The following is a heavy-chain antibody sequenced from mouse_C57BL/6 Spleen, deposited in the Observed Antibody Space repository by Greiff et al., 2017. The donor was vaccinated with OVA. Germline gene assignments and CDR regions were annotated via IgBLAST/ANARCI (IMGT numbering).Heavy chain of an antibody. CDR1: GYTFTSYW. V-gene: IGHV1-50*01. CDR2: IDPSDSYT. Sequence: QVQLQQPGAELVKPGASVKLSCKASGYTFTSYWMPWVKQRPGQGLAWIGEIDPSDSYTNYNQKFKGKATLTVDTSSSTAYMQLSSLTSEDAAVYYCARDGSLDLDYWGQGTTLTVSS. J-gene: IGHJ2*01. CDR3: ARDGSLDLDY. D-gene: IGHD1-1*01.